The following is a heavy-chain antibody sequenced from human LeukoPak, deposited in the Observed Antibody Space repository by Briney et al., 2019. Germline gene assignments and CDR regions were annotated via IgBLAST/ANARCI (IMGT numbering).Heavy chain of an antibody. CDR2: INHSGST. V-gene: IGHV4-34*01. D-gene: IGHD4-23*01. Sequence: PSETLSLTCAVYGGSFSGYYWSWIRQPPGKGLEWIGEINHSGSTNYNPSLKSRVTISVDTSKNQFSLKLSSVTAADTAVYYCARASPYGGTPTFYFDYWAQGTLVTVSS. CDR3: ARASPYGGTPTFYFDY. CDR1: GGSFSGYY. J-gene: IGHJ4*02.